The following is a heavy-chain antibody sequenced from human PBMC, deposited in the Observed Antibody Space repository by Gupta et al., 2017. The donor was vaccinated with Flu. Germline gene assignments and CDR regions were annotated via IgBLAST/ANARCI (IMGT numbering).Heavy chain of an antibody. J-gene: IGHJ4*02. CDR3: ARENGYIYAYGFDY. D-gene: IGHD5-18*01. CDR1: AFSLSRSE. V-gene: IGHV3-48*03. CDR2: ISTSSSTI. Sequence: EVQLVESGGGLVQPGGSLRLSCAFSAFSLSRSEMNWVRQAPGKGLEWVSYISTSSSTINYADSVKGRFTISRDNAKSLLFLQMNSLRAEDTAVYYCARENGYIYAYGFDYWGQGTLVTASS.